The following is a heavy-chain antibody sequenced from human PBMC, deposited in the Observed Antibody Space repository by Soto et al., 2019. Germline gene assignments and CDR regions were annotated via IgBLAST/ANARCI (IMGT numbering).Heavy chain of an antibody. V-gene: IGHV3-74*01. CDR2: INTDGSTR. D-gene: IGHD7-27*01. CDR3: ARATMGTPDY. Sequence: PGGSLRLSCTASGFTFSDYWMYWVRQAPGSGPVWASRINTDGSTRNYADSVEGRFTIFRDNAKNTLYLQMNSLRAEDTAVYYCARATMGTPDYWGQGTRVTVSS. CDR1: GFTFSDYW. J-gene: IGHJ4*02.